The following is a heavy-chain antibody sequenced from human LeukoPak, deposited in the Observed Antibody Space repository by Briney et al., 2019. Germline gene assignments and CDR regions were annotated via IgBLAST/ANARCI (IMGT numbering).Heavy chain of an antibody. CDR3: ARDPGRYFDY. Sequence: SETLSLTCTVSGGSISNHFWNWIRQSPGKGLEWIGYIHYSGSTNYNPSLKSRVTISVDTSKNQLSLNLMSVTAANTAVYYCARDPGRYFDYWGQGTLVTVSS. J-gene: IGHJ4*02. D-gene: IGHD3-10*01. CDR1: GGSISNHF. V-gene: IGHV4-59*11. CDR2: IHYSGST.